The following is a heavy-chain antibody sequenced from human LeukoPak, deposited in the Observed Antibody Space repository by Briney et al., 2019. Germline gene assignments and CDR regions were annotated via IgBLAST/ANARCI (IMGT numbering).Heavy chain of an antibody. V-gene: IGHV3-21*01. CDR2: ISSSSSYI. CDR3: AREPRPPIVDVAFDI. D-gene: IGHD3-3*01. CDR1: GFTFSSYS. J-gene: IGHJ3*02. Sequence: PGGSLRLSCAASGFTFSSYSMNWVRQAPGKGLEWVSSISSSSSYIYYADSVKGRFTISRDNAKNSLYLQMNSLRAEDTAVYYCAREPRPPIVDVAFDIWGQGTMVTVSS.